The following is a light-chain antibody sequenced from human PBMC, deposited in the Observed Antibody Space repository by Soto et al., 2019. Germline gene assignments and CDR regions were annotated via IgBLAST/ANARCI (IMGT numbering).Light chain of an antibody. Sequence: DIQMTKSPSTLSASVGDRVTITCRASQSISSWLAWYQQNQGKAPKILIYKASSLERGVPSRLSGSGAGADFTITIISLRPDDFAASAGYQYDNYWTFGQGTKVESK. CDR1: QSISSW. CDR2: KAS. V-gene: IGKV1-5*03. CDR3: YQYDNYWT. J-gene: IGKJ1*01.